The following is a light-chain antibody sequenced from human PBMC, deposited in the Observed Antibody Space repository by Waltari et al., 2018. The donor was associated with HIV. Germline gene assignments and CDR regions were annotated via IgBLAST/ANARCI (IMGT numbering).Light chain of an antibody. V-gene: IGLV2-14*03. J-gene: IGLJ2*01. CDR2: ADT. CDR3: SSYTTRTSVT. Sequence: QSALTQPASVAGSPGQSITISCTGPPADLGAYNFFSWYQQHPGKAPKLLILADTSRPPGVSGRFSGSKSDNTASLFISGLQSEDEAHYYCSSYTTRTSVTFGGGTKVTVL. CDR1: PADLGAYNF.